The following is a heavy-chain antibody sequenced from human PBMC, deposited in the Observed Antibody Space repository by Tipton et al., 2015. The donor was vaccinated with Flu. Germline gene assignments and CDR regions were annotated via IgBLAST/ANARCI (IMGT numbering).Heavy chain of an antibody. V-gene: IGHV4-38-2*01. Sequence: GLVKPSETLSLICAVSGYSISSGYYWAWIRQPPGKGLEWIGSIYYGRTTYHNPSLKSRVTISADMSKNQFSLKLTSVTAADTAVYFCTRQSTLWYFDFWGRGTLLTVSS. D-gene: IGHD5/OR15-5a*01. J-gene: IGHJ2*01. CDR2: IYYGRTT. CDR3: TRQSTLWYFDF. CDR1: GYSISSGYY.